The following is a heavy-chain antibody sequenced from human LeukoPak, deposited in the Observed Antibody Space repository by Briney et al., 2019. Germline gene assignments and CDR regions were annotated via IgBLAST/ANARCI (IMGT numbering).Heavy chain of an antibody. D-gene: IGHD4-17*01. Sequence: GGSLRLSCAASGFTLSSYAMSWVRQAPGKGLQWVSVISGGGGSTYYADSVKGRFTISRDNSKKTLFLQMNSLRAEDTAIYYCAKAVNRYGDFDYWGQGTLVTVSS. CDR1: GFTLSSYA. CDR3: AKAVNRYGDFDY. J-gene: IGHJ4*02. V-gene: IGHV3-23*01. CDR2: ISGGGGST.